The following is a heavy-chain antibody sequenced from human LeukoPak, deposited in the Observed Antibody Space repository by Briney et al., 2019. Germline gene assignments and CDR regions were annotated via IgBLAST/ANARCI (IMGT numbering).Heavy chain of an antibody. CDR2: FDPEDGET. CDR3: ATDPGEIVPAAKGPRGDYCYGMDV. J-gene: IGHJ6*02. V-gene: IGHV1-24*01. Sequence: ASVKVSCKVSGYTLTELSMHWVRQAPGKGLEWMGGFDPEDGETIYAQKLGRVTMTEDTSTDTAYMELNSLRSDDTAVYYCATDPGEIVPAAKGPRGDYCYGMDVWGQGTTVTVSS. CDR1: GYTLTELS. D-gene: IGHD2-2*01.